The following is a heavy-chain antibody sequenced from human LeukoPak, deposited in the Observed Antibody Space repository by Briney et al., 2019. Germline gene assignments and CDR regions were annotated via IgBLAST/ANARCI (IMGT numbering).Heavy chain of an antibody. J-gene: IGHJ4*02. CDR3: ARGPRVRGSDY. D-gene: IGHD5-12*01. CDR1: GGSFSGYY. V-gene: IGHV4-34*01. Sequence: SETLSLTCAVYGGSFSGYYWSWIRQPPGKGLEWIGEINHSGSTNYNPSLKSRVTISVDASKNQFPLKLSSVTAADTAVYYCARGPRVRGSDYWGQGTLVTVSS. CDR2: INHSGST.